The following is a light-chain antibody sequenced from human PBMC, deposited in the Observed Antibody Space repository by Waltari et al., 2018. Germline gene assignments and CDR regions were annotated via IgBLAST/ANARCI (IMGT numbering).Light chain of an antibody. CDR2: DVT. Sequence: QSALTQPASLSGSPGQSITISFTGTSSSVGAYDFVSWYQQHPGKAPKLMIYDVTKRPSGISNRFSGSKSGNTASLTISGLQAEDEADYYCCSYATSSTLVFGGGTKLTVL. CDR1: SSSVGAYDF. CDR3: CSYATSSTLV. V-gene: IGLV2-23*02. J-gene: IGLJ2*01.